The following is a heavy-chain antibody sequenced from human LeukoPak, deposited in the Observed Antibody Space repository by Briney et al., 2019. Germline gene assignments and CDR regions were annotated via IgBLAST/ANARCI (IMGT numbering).Heavy chain of an antibody. Sequence: XEWIGYIYHSGSTYYNPSLKSRVTISVDRSKKQFSLKLSSVTAADTAVYYCARDLLIPYGMDVWGQGTTVTVSS. J-gene: IGHJ6*02. D-gene: IGHD2-15*01. V-gene: IGHV4-30-2*01. CDR3: ARDLLIPYGMDV. CDR2: IYHSGST.